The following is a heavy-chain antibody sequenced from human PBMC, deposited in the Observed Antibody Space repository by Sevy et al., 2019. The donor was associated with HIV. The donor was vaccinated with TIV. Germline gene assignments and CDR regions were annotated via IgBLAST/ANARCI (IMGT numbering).Heavy chain of an antibody. CDR2: ITHSGRT. V-gene: IGHV4-34*01. D-gene: IGHD2-21*01. CDR3: ARGDFLVVHFEAIFLRAFDS. J-gene: IGHJ3*01. CDR1: GGSFTDYS. Sequence: SETLSLTCGVYGGSFTDYSWTWIRQPPGKGLEWIGEITHSGRTNYSPSFRRRVTMSLDTSRSQFSLRLDSVTAADKAVYYCARGDFLVVHFEAIFLRAFDSWGEGTMVTVSS.